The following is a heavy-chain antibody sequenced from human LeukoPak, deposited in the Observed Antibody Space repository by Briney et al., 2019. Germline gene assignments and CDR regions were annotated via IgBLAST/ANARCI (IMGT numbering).Heavy chain of an antibody. V-gene: IGHV4-39*01. J-gene: IGHJ5*02. CDR1: GGSISSSSYY. CDR3: ARGYEDNWFDP. CDR2: IYYSGST. Sequence: PSETLSLTCTVSGGSISSSSYYWGWIRQPPGKGLEWIGSIYYSGSTYYNPSLKSRVTISVDTSKNQFSLKLSSVTAADTAVYYCARGYEDNWFDPWGQGTLVTVSS. D-gene: IGHD5-12*01.